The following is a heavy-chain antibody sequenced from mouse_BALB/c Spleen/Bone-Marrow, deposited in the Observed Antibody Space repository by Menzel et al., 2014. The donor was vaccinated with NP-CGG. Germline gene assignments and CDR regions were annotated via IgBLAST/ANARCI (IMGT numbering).Heavy chain of an antibody. Sequence: QVQLKESGPELVRPGVSVKISCKGSGYTFTDYAMHWVKQSHAKSLEWIGVISTYSGNTNYNQKFKGKATMTVDKSSSTAYKKLARLTSEDSAIYYCARGIYYDSTWFAYWGQGTLVTVSA. CDR2: ISTYSGNT. D-gene: IGHD2-4*01. J-gene: IGHJ3*01. V-gene: IGHV1-67*01. CDR1: GYTFTDYA. CDR3: ARGIYYDSTWFAY.